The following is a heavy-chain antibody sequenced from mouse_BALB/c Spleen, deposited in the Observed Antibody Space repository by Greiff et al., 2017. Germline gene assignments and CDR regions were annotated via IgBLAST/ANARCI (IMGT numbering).Heavy chain of an antibody. CDR3: TRKVRRDYYAMDY. Sequence: QVQLQQSGAELVKPGASVKLSCKASGYTFTSYYMYWVKQRPGQGLEWIGEINPSNGGTNFNEKFKSKATLTVDKSSSTAYMQLSSLTSEDSAVYYCTRKVRRDYYAMDYWGQGTSGTVSS. CDR1: GYTFTSYY. D-gene: IGHD2-14*01. CDR2: INPSNGGT. V-gene: IGHV1S81*02. J-gene: IGHJ4*01.